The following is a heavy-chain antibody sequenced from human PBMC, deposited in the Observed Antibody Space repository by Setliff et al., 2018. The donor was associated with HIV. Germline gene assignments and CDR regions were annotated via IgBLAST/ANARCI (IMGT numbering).Heavy chain of an antibody. CDR2: ISSVGTI. Sequence: GGSLRLSCAASGFTFSTYSMNWVRQAPGKGLEWVSYISSVGTIYYADSVKGRFTISRDNARNSLYLQMDSLRAEDTALYYCARDRRYYDSSGYYARFDHWGQGTLVTVSS. CDR1: GFTFSTYS. J-gene: IGHJ4*02. CDR3: ARDRRYYDSSGYYARFDH. V-gene: IGHV3-48*01. D-gene: IGHD3-22*01.